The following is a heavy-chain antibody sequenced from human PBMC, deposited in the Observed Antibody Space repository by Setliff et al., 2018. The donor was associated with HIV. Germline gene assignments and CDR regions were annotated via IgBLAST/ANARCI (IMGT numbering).Heavy chain of an antibody. Sequence: ASVKVSCKAYGYTFTAYYMHWVRQAPGQGLEWMGWINPNSGGTDFAQRFQGRVTMARDTSINTAYMELSRLRSDDTAVYYCARAPYSNIMYYFDCWGQGTLVTVPQ. CDR2: INPNSGGT. D-gene: IGHD6-13*01. J-gene: IGHJ4*02. V-gene: IGHV1-2*02. CDR3: ARAPYSNIMYYFDC. CDR1: GYTFTAYY.